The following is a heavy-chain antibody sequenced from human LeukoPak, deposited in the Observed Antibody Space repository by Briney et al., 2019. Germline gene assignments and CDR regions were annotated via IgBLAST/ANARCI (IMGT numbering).Heavy chain of an antibody. CDR3: ARQGSGYSPTYYYYMDV. D-gene: IGHD5-18*01. CDR1: GYSFTTYW. Sequence: GESLKISCKGSGYSFTTYWIGWVRQMPGKGLEWMGIIYPGDSDTRYSPSFQGQVTISADRSISTAYLQWSSLKASDTAMYYCARQGSGYSPTYYYYMDVWGKGTTVTISS. J-gene: IGHJ6*03. CDR2: IYPGDSDT. V-gene: IGHV5-51*01.